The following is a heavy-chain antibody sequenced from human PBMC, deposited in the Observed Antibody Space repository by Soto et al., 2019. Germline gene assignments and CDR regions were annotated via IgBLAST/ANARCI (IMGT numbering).Heavy chain of an antibody. V-gene: IGHV1-8*01. Sequence: QVQLVQSGAEVKKPGASVKVSCKASGYTFTSYDINWVRQATGQGLEWMGWMNPNSGNTGYAQKFQGRVTMTRNTSISTAYMELSSLRSEDTAVYYCARAKKGAFGVVTAIFAFDIWGQGTMVTVSS. J-gene: IGHJ3*02. D-gene: IGHD2-21*02. CDR2: MNPNSGNT. CDR3: ARAKKGAFGVVTAIFAFDI. CDR1: GYTFTSYD.